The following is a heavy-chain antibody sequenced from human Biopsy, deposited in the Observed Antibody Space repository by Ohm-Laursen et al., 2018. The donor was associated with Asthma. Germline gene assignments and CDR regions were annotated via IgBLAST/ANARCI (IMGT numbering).Heavy chain of an antibody. J-gene: IGHJ4*02. D-gene: IGHD3-22*01. V-gene: IGHV4-31*03. CDR1: GDSITSGGCS. CDR3: ARIPRRSGSYFVDY. Sequence: SQTLSLTCTVSGDSITSGGCSWNWIRQHPGKGLEWIGYIHHSGTSYFNPSLKSRVSFSRDTSKNQFSLRLSSVTAADTAMYYCARIPRRSGSYFVDYWGQGTLVTVSS. CDR2: IHHSGTS.